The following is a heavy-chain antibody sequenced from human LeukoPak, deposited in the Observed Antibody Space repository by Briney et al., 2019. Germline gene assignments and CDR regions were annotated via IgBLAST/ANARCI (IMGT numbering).Heavy chain of an antibody. V-gene: IGHV3-30*18. Sequence: GGSLRLSCAASGFTFSSYGMHWVRRAPGKGLEWVALISYDGSNKYYADSVKGRFTISRDNSKNTLYLQMNSLRAEDTAVYYCAQSGRGITGYFDYWGQGTLVTVSS. CDR3: AQSGRGITGYFDY. D-gene: IGHD3-16*01. CDR1: GFTFSSYG. CDR2: ISYDGSNK. J-gene: IGHJ4*02.